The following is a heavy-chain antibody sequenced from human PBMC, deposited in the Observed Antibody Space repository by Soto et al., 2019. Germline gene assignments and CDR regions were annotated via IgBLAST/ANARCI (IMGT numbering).Heavy chain of an antibody. CDR3: ARGLRDGYKLWWFDP. Sequence: QVQLQESGPGLVKPSGTLSLTCAVSGGSISSSNWWSWVRQPPGKGLEWIGEIYHSGSTNYNPSLKGRVTISVDKPKNQFSLKLSSVTAAYTAVYYCARGLRDGYKLWWFDPWGQGTLVTVSS. J-gene: IGHJ5*02. CDR2: IYHSGST. CDR1: GGSISSSNW. V-gene: IGHV4-4*02. D-gene: IGHD5-12*01.